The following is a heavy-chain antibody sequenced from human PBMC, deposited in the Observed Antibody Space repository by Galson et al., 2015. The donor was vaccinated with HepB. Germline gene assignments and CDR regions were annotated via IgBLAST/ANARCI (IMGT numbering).Heavy chain of an antibody. Sequence: SLRLSCAASGFTFNYYSMNWVRQAPGKGLEWVSYISSTSRTIHYADSVKGRFTISRDNAKNSLYLQMNNLRAEDTAVYYCARDPGRVEDRWSWVDYWGQGTLVTVSS. CDR1: GFTFNYYS. CDR3: ARDPGRVEDRWSWVDY. D-gene: IGHD4-23*01. V-gene: IGHV3-48*01. CDR2: ISSTSRTI. J-gene: IGHJ4*02.